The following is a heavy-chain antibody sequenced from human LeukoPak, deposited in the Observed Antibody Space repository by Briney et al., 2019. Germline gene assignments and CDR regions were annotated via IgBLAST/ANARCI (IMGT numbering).Heavy chain of an antibody. CDR3: ARWRGYSSGWSGPFDD. Sequence: ASVKVSCKASGYTFTGYYMHWVRQAPGQGLEWMGWIDAKSGGTKYAQRFQGRVTMTRDTSINTGYMELSSLTSDDTAVYYCARWRGYSSGWSGPFDDWGQGTLVTVSS. D-gene: IGHD6-13*01. J-gene: IGHJ4*02. V-gene: IGHV1-2*02. CDR1: GYTFTGYY. CDR2: IDAKSGGT.